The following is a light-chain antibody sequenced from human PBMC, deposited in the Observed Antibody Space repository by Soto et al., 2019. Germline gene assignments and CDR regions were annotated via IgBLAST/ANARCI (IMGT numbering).Light chain of an antibody. CDR1: QSVSSNY. J-gene: IGKJ1*01. CDR2: GAS. Sequence: EVVLTQSPGTLSLSPWERATLSCRASQSVSSNYLAWYQQKPGQAPRLLIHGASSRATGIPDRFSGSGSGTEYTLTISRLEPEDFAVYYCQQYVRSLWTFCQGTK. V-gene: IGKV3-20*01. CDR3: QQYVRSLWT.